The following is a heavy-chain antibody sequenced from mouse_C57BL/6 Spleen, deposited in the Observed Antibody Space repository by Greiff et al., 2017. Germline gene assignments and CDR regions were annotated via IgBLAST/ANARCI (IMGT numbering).Heavy chain of an antibody. D-gene: IGHD1-1*01. J-gene: IGHJ4*01. Sequence: QVQLQQSGPELVKPGASVKISCKASGYAFSSSWMNWVKQRPGKGLEWIGRIYPGDGDTNYKGKFKGKATLTADKSSSTAYMQLSSLTSEDSAVYFCARPLFPKEAMDYWGQGTSVTVSS. CDR3: ARPLFPKEAMDY. V-gene: IGHV1-82*01. CDR1: GYAFSSSW. CDR2: IYPGDGDT.